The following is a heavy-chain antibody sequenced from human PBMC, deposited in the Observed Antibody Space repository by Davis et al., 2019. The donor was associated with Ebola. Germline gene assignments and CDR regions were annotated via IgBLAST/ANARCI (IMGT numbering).Heavy chain of an antibody. CDR1: GFTFSSFG. CDR2: ISNDGSNE. Sequence: GESLKISCAASGFTFSSFGMHWVRQAPGKGLEWVAIISNDGSNEFYADSVKGRFTISRDNSKNTLYLQMNSLRAEDTAVYYCAKARLGSATTVTTHWFDPWGQGTLVTVSS. D-gene: IGHD4-17*01. J-gene: IGHJ5*02. CDR3: AKARLGSATTVTTHWFDP. V-gene: IGHV3-30*18.